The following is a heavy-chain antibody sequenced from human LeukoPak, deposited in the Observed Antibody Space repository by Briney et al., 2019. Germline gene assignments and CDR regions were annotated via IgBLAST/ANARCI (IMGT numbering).Heavy chain of an antibody. V-gene: IGHV4-30-2*01. D-gene: IGHD4-17*01. CDR1: GGSISSGGYS. CDR2: IYHSGST. Sequence: PSETLSLTCAVSGGSISSGGYSWSWIRQPPGKGLEWIGYIYHSGSTYYNPSLKSRVTISVDRSKNQFSLKLSSVTAADTAVYYCARGGGYGDYGSRRQAFDIWGQGTMVTVSS. CDR3: ARGGGYGDYGSRRQAFDI. J-gene: IGHJ3*02.